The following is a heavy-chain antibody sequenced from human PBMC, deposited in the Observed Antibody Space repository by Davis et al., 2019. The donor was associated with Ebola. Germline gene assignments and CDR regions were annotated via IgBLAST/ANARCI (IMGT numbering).Heavy chain of an antibody. CDR1: TFDDYA. CDR2: IYHSGST. J-gene: IGHJ5*02. CDR3: AAGRATVTTRWFDP. Sequence: TFDDYAMHWIRQPPGKGLEWIGYIYHSGSTYYNPSLKSRVTISVDRSKNQFSLKLSSVTAADTAVYYCAAGRATVTTRWFDPWGQGTLVTVSS. D-gene: IGHD4-17*01. V-gene: IGHV4-30-2*01.